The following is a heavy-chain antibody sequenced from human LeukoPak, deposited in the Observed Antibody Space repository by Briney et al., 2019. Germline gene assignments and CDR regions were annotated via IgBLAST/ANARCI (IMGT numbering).Heavy chain of an antibody. V-gene: IGHV5-51*01. CDR1: GYSFTSSW. D-gene: IGHD2-2*01. Sequence: GESLKISCKGSGYSFTSSWIGWVRQMPGKGLEWMGIIYPADSDTTYSPSFQGQATISADKSISTAYLQWSSLKASDTAMYYCARVVAAGFDYWGQGTLVTVSS. CDR3: ARVVAAGFDY. CDR2: IYPADSDT. J-gene: IGHJ4*02.